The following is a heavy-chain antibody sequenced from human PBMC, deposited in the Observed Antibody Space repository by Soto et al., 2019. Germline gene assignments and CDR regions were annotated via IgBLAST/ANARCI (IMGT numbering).Heavy chain of an antibody. CDR3: ATGPYYDFWSGYRNYYYHMDV. Sequence: SVKVSCKASGGTFSSYAISWVRQAPGQGLEWMGGIIPIFGTANYAQKFQGRVTMTADESTSTAYMELSSLRSEDTAVYYCATGPYYDFWSGYRNYYYHMDVWGKGTTVTVSS. CDR2: IIPIFGTA. V-gene: IGHV1-69*13. J-gene: IGHJ6*03. D-gene: IGHD3-3*01. CDR1: GGTFSSYA.